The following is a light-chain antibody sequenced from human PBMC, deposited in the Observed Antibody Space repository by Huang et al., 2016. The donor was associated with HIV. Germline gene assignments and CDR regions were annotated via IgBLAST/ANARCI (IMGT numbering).Light chain of an antibody. Sequence: DIVMTQSPDSLAVSPGERATINCKSSQTVLYSLNKKNYVAWFQQKPARPPKLLIYWATTRESGVPDRFSGSGSGTDFTLTINNLQAEDVAVYFCLQYYSVPQTFGHGTKVEIK. CDR3: LQYYSVPQT. J-gene: IGKJ1*01. V-gene: IGKV4-1*01. CDR2: WAT. CDR1: QTVLYSLNKKNY.